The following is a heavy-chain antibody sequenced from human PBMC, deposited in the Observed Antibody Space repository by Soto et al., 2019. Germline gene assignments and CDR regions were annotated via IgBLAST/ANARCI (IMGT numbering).Heavy chain of an antibody. Sequence: QVQLVQSGAEVKKPRSSVKVSCKASGGTFSSYTISWVRQAPGQGLAWMGGIIPLFGTANYAQKFQGRVTINADESTNTADMQLSHLRSEDTAVYYWERERYSADGKPFDYWGQRTLVTVSS. CDR3: ERERYSADGKPFDY. CDR2: IIPLFGTA. CDR1: GGTFSSYT. J-gene: IGHJ4*02. V-gene: IGHV1-69*01. D-gene: IGHD4-4*01.